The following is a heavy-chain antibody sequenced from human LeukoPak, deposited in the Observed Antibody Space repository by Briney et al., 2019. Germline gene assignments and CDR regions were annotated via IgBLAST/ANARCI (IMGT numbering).Heavy chain of an antibody. CDR3: ARDAVGSGNLDYFDF. CDR1: GYSFIAYY. J-gene: IGHJ4*02. CDR2: INPNNGAT. D-gene: IGHD1-1*01. Sequence: GASVKVSCKASGYSFIAYYLHWLRQAPGQGPEWMGWINPNNGATNYAQKFQGRVTMTRDSSIRTANMELTSLTSDDTAVYYCARDAVGSGNLDYFDFWGQGTLVTVSS. V-gene: IGHV1-2*02.